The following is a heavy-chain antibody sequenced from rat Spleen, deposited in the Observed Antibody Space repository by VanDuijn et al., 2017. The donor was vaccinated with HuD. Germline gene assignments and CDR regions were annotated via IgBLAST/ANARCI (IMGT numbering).Heavy chain of an antibody. CDR3: ARRGYNNYFFDY. Sequence: EVQLVESGGGLVQPGRSMKLSCAASGFTFSNYGMAWVRQAPKKGLEWVAYISYDGGSTYYRDSVKGRFTISRDNAKSTLYLKMDSLRSEDTATYYCARRGYNNYFFDYWGQGVMVTVSA. J-gene: IGHJ2*01. CDR1: GFTFSNYG. D-gene: IGHD1-10*01. CDR2: ISYDGGST. V-gene: IGHV5-25*01.